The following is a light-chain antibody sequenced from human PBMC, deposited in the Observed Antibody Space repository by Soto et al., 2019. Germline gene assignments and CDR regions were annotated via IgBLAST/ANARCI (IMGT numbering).Light chain of an antibody. CDR3: QQYNHWPLS. CDR1: QGLGTN. CDR2: AAS. Sequence: TVMTQSPATLSVSPGERATLSCRASQGLGTNLAWYQQRPGQAPRLLIYAASTRATGVPARFSGSGSETECTLTITTLQSEDFAGYYCQQYNHWPLSFGVGTKVEIK. V-gene: IGKV3-15*01. J-gene: IGKJ4*01.